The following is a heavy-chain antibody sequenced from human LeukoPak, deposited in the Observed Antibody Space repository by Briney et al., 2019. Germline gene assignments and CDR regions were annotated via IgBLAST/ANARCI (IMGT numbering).Heavy chain of an antibody. CDR2: MYYSGST. D-gene: IGHD3-22*01. CDR1: GGSISGYY. Sequence: SETLSLTCTVSGGSISGYYWSWIRQSPGKGLVWIGYMYYSGSTNYDPSLKSRVTMSVDMSKNQFSLKLSSVTAADTALYYCARHFTYYYDSSGYPRDAFDIWGQGTMVTVSS. V-gene: IGHV4-59*08. CDR3: ARHFTYYYDSSGYPRDAFDI. J-gene: IGHJ3*02.